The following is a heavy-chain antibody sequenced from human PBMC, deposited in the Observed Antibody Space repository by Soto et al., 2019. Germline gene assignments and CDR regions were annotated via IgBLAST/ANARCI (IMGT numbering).Heavy chain of an antibody. CDR3: ASGEDGVIATLSAFDI. J-gene: IGHJ3*02. V-gene: IGHV1-18*01. CDR1: GYTFTSYG. CDR2: ISAYNGNT. D-gene: IGHD3-22*01. Sequence: ASVKVSCKASGYTFTSYGISWVRQAPGQGLEWMGWISAYNGNTNYAQKPQGRVTMTTDTSTSTAYMELRSLRSDDTAVYYCASGEDGVIATLSAFDIWGQGTMVTVSS.